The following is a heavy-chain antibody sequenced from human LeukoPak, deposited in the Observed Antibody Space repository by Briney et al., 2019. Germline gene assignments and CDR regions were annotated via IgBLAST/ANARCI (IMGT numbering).Heavy chain of an antibody. CDR1: GGSISSSSYY. V-gene: IGHV4-39*07. CDR2: IYYSGST. Sequence: PSETMSLTCTVSGGSISSSSYYWGWIRQPPGKGLEWIGSIYYSGSTYYNPSLKSRVTISVDTSKNQFSLKLSSVTAADTAVYYCARDRVAAQKFDPWGQGTLVTVSS. J-gene: IGHJ5*02. D-gene: IGHD6-13*01. CDR3: ARDRVAAQKFDP.